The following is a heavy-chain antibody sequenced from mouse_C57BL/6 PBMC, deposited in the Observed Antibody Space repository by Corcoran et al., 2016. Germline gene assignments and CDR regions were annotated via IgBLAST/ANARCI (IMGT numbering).Heavy chain of an antibody. J-gene: IGHJ1*03. CDR3: ARRGIITTVVARYFDV. CDR1: GYSFTDYN. Sequence: EFQLQQSGPELVKPGASVKISCKASGYSFTDYNMNWVKQSNGKSLEWIGVINPNYGTTSYNQKFKGKATLTVDQSSSTAYMQLNSLTSEDSAVYYCARRGIITTVVARYFDVWGTGTTVTVSS. D-gene: IGHD1-1*01. CDR2: INPNYGTT. V-gene: IGHV1-39*01.